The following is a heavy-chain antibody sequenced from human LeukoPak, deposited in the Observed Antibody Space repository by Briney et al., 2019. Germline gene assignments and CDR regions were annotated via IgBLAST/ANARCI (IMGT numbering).Heavy chain of an antibody. D-gene: IGHD6-19*01. CDR3: AKVQQWLADFDY. Sequence: GGSLRLSCAASGFTFSSYAMSWVRQAPGKGLEWVSSISGSGGNPDYADSVNTSYADSVRGRFTISRDNSKNTLYLQLNSLRAEDTALYYCAKVQQWLADFDYWGHGTLVTVSS. J-gene: IGHJ4*01. CDR1: GFTFSSYA. CDR2: ISGSGGNP. V-gene: IGHV3-23*01.